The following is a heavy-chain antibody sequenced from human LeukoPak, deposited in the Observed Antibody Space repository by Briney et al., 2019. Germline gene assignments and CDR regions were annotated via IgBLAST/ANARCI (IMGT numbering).Heavy chain of an antibody. Sequence: GSLRLSCAASGFTFSSYAMSWVRQAPGKGLEWVSAISGSGGSTYYADSVKGRFTISRDNSKNTLYLQMNSLRAEDTAVYCCAKGSMTGYYFKGMDVWGKGTTVTVSS. CDR1: GFTFSSYA. CDR2: ISGSGGST. V-gene: IGHV3-23*01. D-gene: IGHD3-9*01. CDR3: AKGSMTGYYFKGMDV. J-gene: IGHJ6*04.